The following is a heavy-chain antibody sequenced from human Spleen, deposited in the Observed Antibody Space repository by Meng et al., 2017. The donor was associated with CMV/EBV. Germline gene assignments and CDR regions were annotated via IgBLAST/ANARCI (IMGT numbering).Heavy chain of an antibody. CDR2: LEYSGRT. CDR3: AGHADYVTGCQAFDY. D-gene: IGHD3-10*02. J-gene: IGHJ4*02. Sequence: AGSMSCSSCAWGSIRLPAGKRLKWIGSLEYSGRTYHYPYINRRVTMYVDTSKNHFCQQLIHVTAAATTVYYCAGHADYVTGCQAFDYWGQGTLVTVSS. CDR1: AGSMSCSSCA. V-gene: IGHV4-39*01.